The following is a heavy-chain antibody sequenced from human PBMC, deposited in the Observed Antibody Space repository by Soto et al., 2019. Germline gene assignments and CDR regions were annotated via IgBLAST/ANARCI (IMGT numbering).Heavy chain of an antibody. D-gene: IGHD6-19*01. CDR3: ARLGREQWLLFDY. J-gene: IGHJ4*02. Sequence: QLQLQESGPGLVKPSETLSLTCTVSGDSISSSNYYWGWIRQPPGKGLEWIGSIYYSGTTYYNPSLKSRVTISVDTSKNQFSLKLSSVTAADTAVYYCARLGREQWLLFDYWGQGTLVTVSS. CDR2: IYYSGTT. CDR1: GDSISSSNYY. V-gene: IGHV4-39*01.